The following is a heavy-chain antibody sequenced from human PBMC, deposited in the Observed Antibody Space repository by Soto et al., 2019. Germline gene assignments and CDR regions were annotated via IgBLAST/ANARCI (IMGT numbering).Heavy chain of an antibody. CDR3: ARGAPSPLIVRSSRGPWFDP. CDR1: GGSISSSSYY. CDR2: IYYSGST. D-gene: IGHD2-15*01. J-gene: IGHJ5*02. Sequence: PSETLSLTCTVSGGSISSSSYYWGWIRQPPGKGLEWIGSIYYSGSTYYNPSLKSRVTISVDTSKMQVSLKLSSVTAADTAVYFCARGAPSPLIVRSSRGPWFDPWGQGTLVTVSS. V-gene: IGHV4-39*07.